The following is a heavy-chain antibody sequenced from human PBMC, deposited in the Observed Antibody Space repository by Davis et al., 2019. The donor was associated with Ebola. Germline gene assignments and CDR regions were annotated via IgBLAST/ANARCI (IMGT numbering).Heavy chain of an antibody. CDR3: ARVAGTDYYYGMDV. V-gene: IGHV4-39*07. CDR2: IYYSGST. Sequence: MPSETLSLTCTVSGGSISSSSYYWGWIRQPPGKGLEWIGSIYYSGSTYYNPSLKSRVTISVDTSKNQFSLKLSSVTAADTAVYYCARVAGTDYYYGMDVWGQGTTVTVSS. D-gene: IGHD6-13*01. J-gene: IGHJ6*02. CDR1: GGSISSSSYY.